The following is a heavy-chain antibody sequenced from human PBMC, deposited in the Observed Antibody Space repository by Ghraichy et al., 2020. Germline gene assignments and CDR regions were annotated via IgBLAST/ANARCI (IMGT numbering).Heavy chain of an antibody. J-gene: IGHJ4*02. CDR1: GFTFSSYA. V-gene: IGHV3-23*01. CDR3: AKDFPSSGSYYAWYFDY. D-gene: IGHD1-26*01. Sequence: GGSLRLSCAASGFTFSSYAMSWVRQAPGKGLEWVSAISGSGGSTYYADSVKGRFTISRDNSKNTLYLQMNSLRAEDTAVYYCAKDFPSSGSYYAWYFDYWGQGILVTVSA. CDR2: ISGSGGST.